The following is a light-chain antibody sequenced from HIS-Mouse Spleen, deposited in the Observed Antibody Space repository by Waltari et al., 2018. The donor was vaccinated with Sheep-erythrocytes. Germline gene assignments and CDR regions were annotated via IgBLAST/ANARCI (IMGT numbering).Light chain of an antibody. CDR3: CSYAGSYNHV. CDR1: SSDVGSYNL. V-gene: IGLV2-23*02. CDR2: DVS. J-gene: IGLJ1*01. Sequence: QSALTQPASVSGSPGQSITISCTGTSSDVGSYNLVSWYQQHPGKAPKLMIYDVSKRPSGVPDRFAGSNSGNTASLTISGLQAEDEADYYCCSYAGSYNHVFATGTKVTVL.